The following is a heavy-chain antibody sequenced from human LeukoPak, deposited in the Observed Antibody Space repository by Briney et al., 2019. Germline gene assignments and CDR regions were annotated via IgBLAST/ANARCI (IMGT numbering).Heavy chain of an antibody. V-gene: IGHV1-69*04. CDR2: IIPILGIA. CDR1: GGTFSSYA. J-gene: IGHJ6*02. D-gene: IGHD2-8*02. Sequence: ASVKVSCKASGGTFSSYAISWVRQAPGQGLEWMGRIIPILGIASYAQKFQGRVTITADKSTSTAYMELSSLRSEDTAVYYCASKGPGARLASYYYYYGMDVWGQGTTVTVSS. CDR3: ASKGPGARLASYYYYYGMDV.